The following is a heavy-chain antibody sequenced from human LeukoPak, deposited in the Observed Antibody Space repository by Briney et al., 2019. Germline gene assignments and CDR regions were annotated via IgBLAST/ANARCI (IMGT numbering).Heavy chain of an antibody. Sequence: PGGSLRLSCAASGFTFSSYAMHWVRQAPGKGLEYVSAISSNGGSTYYANSVKGRFTISRDNSKNTLYLQMNSLRAEDTAVYYCARDRDYGDYRDAFDIWGQGTMVTVSS. D-gene: IGHD4-17*01. CDR1: GFTFSSYA. V-gene: IGHV3-64*01. CDR3: ARDRDYGDYRDAFDI. CDR2: ISSNGGST. J-gene: IGHJ3*02.